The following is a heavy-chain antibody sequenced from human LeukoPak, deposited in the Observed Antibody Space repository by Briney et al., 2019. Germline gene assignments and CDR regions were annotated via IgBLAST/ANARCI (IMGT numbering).Heavy chain of an antibody. V-gene: IGHV1-46*01. CDR3: ARAIRADNWFDP. Sequence: ASVTVSCKASGYTFTSYYMHWVRQAPGQGLEGMGIINPSGGSTSYAQKFQGRVTMTRDMSTSTVYMELSSLRSEDTAVYYCARAIRADNWFDPWGQGTLVTVSS. CDR2: INPSGGST. J-gene: IGHJ5*02. CDR1: GYTFTSYY. D-gene: IGHD5-24*01.